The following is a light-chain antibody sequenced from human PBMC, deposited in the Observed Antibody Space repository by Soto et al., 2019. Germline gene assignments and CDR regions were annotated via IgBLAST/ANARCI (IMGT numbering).Light chain of an antibody. V-gene: IGKV4-1*01. CDR2: WAS. CDR3: QQYYTTPFT. Sequence: DIVMTQSPDSLAVSLGERATINCKSSQSVLYSSNNRNYLAWYRQKPGQPPKLLVYWASTRESGVPDRFSGSGSGTDFTLTISSLQAEDVAVYYCQQYYTTPFTLGPGTKVDIK. CDR1: QSVLYSSNNRNY. J-gene: IGKJ3*01.